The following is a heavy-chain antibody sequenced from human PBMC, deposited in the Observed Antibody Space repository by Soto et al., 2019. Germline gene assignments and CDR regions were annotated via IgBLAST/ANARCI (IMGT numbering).Heavy chain of an antibody. CDR3: WSRSRPAEDDLLDF. Sequence: GGYLRLSCAASGFTFSDFDMSWVRQASGKGLEWVSGINHDGALTFYPDSLKGRFTISRDNSKNTLYLQMNRLRAEDTALYYGWSRSRPAEDDLLDFWGQGTPVTGSS. CDR1: GFTFSDFD. J-gene: IGHJ4*01. CDR2: INHDGALT. D-gene: IGHD6-13*01. V-gene: IGHV3-23*01.